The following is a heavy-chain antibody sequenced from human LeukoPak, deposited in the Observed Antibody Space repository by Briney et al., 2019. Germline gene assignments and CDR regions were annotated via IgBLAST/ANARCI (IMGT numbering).Heavy chain of an antibody. CDR3: AKVTYPTYYYGSGSYYPPDY. CDR1: GFTFSTYA. V-gene: IGHV3-23*01. D-gene: IGHD3-10*01. Sequence: GGSLRLSCAASGFTFSTYAVNWVRQAPGKGLEWVSTISGSGDSTYYADSVKGRFTISRDNSKDTLYLQMNSLRAEDAAVYYCAKVTYPTYYYGSGSYYPPDYWGQGTLVTVSS. CDR2: ISGSGDST. J-gene: IGHJ4*02.